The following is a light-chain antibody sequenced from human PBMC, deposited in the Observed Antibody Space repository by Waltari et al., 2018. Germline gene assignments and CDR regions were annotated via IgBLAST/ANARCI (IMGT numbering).Light chain of an antibody. CDR3: QQSYSTPLT. V-gene: IGKV1-39*01. J-gene: IGKJ4*01. Sequence: DIQMTQYPSSLSASVGDRVTITCRASQSISSYLNWYQQKPGNAPKLLIYAASSLQSGVPSRFSGSGSGTDFTLTISSLQPEDFATYYCQQSYSTPLTFGGGTKVEIK. CDR2: AAS. CDR1: QSISSY.